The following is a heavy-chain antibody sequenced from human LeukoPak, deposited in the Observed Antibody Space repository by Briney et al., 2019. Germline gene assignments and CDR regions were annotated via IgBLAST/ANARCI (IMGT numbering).Heavy chain of an antibody. J-gene: IGHJ4*02. CDR2: IYYSGST. D-gene: IGHD2-2*01. CDR3: ARLVVVPAALTA. V-gene: IGHV4-39*01. Sequence: SETLSLTCTVPGGSISSSSYYWGWIRQPPGKGLEWIGSIYYSGSTYYNPSLKSRVTISVDTSKNQFSLKLSSVTAADTAVYYCARLVVVPAALTAWGQGTLVTVSS. CDR1: GGSISSSSYY.